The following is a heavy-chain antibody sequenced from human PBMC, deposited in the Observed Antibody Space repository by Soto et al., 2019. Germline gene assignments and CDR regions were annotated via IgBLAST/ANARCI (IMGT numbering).Heavy chain of an antibody. CDR3: ATTDDGGLVVVPAHGDYYYGMDV. Sequence: QLQLQESGTGLVKPSETLSLTCTVSGGSISSSSYYWGWIRQPPGKGLERIGSIYYSGRTYYNPSLKSRVTISVDTSKDPFSQNPSSVTAADTALYYCATTDDGGLVVVPAHGDYYYGMDVWGQGTTVTVSS. D-gene: IGHD2-2*01. V-gene: IGHV4-39*01. CDR2: IYYSGRT. J-gene: IGHJ6*02. CDR1: GGSISSSSYY.